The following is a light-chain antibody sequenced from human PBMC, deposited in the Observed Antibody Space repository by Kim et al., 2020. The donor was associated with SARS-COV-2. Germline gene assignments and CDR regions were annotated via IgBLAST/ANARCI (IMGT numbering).Light chain of an antibody. CDR3: QQRSNWPYS. CDR2: DAS. J-gene: IGKJ2*03. CDR1: QSVSSY. Sequence: SWSPGERATLSCRVSQSVSSYLAWYQQKPGQAPRLLIYDASNRATGIPARFSGSGSGTDFTLTISSLEPEDFAVYYCQQRSNWPYSFGQGTKLEI. V-gene: IGKV3-11*01.